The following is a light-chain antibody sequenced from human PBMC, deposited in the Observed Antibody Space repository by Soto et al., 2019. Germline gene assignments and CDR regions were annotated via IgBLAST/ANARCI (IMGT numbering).Light chain of an antibody. CDR1: HNDIGTYDY. CDR3: SSFTSNRIYV. CDR2: GVT. V-gene: IGLV2-14*03. Sequence: QSALTQPTSVSGSPGQSITVSCTVNHNDIGTYDYVSWYQQHPGRAPRLLIHGVTTRPSGISDRFSASKSGLTASLTISGLQPEDEADYYCSSFTSNRIYVFGPGTKVTVL. J-gene: IGLJ1*01.